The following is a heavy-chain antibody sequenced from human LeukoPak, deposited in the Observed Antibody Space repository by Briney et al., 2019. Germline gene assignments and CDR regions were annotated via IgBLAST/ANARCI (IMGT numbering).Heavy chain of an antibody. D-gene: IGHD5-24*01. V-gene: IGHV1-8*01. J-gene: IGHJ4*02. CDR2: MNPNSGNT. CDR3: ARVNRDGYRDYFDY. Sequence: ASVNVSCKASGYTFTSYDINWVRQATGQGLEWMGWMNPNSGNTGYAQKFQGRVTMTRNTSISTAYMELSSLRSEDTAVYYCARVNRDGYRDYFDYWGQGTLVTVSS. CDR1: GYTFTSYD.